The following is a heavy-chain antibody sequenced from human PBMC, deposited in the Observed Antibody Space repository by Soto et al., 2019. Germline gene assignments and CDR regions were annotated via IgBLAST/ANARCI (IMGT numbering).Heavy chain of an antibody. D-gene: IGHD5-12*01. CDR3: ARDHHRYSGYDYVDY. V-gene: IGHV3-11*05. Sequence: PGGSLRLSCAASGFTFRDYYMSWIRQAPGKGLEWVSYISSSSSYTNYADSVKGRFTISRDNAKNSLYLQMNSLRAEDTAVYYCARDHHRYSGYDYVDYWGQGTLVTVS. CDR2: ISSSSSYT. J-gene: IGHJ4*02. CDR1: GFTFRDYY.